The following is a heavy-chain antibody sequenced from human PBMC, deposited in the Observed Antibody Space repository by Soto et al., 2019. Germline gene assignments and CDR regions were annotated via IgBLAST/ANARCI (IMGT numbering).Heavy chain of an antibody. CDR1: GYTFTSYG. V-gene: IGHV1-18*01. CDR3: ARGGDFWSGYSTYGMDV. D-gene: IGHD3-3*01. J-gene: IGHJ6*02. Sequence: QVRLVQSGAEVKKAGASVKVSCKASGYTFTSYGISWLRQATGQVVEWMGWISAYNGNTNYAQKLQGRISMTTDTSTSTAYMELRSLRSDDTAVYYRARGGDFWSGYSTYGMDVWGQGTTVTVSS. CDR2: ISAYNGNT.